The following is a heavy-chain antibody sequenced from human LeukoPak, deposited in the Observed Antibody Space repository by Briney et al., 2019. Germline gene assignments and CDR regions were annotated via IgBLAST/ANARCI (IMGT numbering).Heavy chain of an antibody. D-gene: IGHD2-21*02. CDR3: VRDRGLLYYFDY. CDR1: GFTFSTYN. J-gene: IGHJ4*02. CDR2: ISSTSLTI. V-gene: IGHV3-48*02. Sequence: GGSLRLSCAASGFTFSTYNMNWVRQAPGKGLEWVSYISSTSLTIYYADSVKGRFTISRDNAKNSLFLQMNSLRDEDTAVYYCVRDRGLLYYFDYWGQGTLVTVPS.